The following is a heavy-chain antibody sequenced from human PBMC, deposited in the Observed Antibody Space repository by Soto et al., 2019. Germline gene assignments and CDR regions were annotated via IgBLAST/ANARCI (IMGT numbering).Heavy chain of an antibody. CDR2: ITSTSSAI. CDR1: LQGRDWSGSH. D-gene: IGHD1-1*01. CDR3: ARDGKGAAYTFGPYYFDS. Sequence: PGGSLRLSCAARLQGRDWSGSHLLVVVEGKGLEWISYITSTSSAINYADSVRGRFTISRDNGMQSLFLHMNSLRDEDTAVYYCARDGKGAAYTFGPYYFDSWGQGALVTVSS. V-gene: IGHV3-48*02. J-gene: IGHJ4*02.